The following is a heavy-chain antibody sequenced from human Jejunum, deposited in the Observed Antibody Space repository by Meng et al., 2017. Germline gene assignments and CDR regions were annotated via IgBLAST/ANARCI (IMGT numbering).Heavy chain of an antibody. Sequence: GGSLRLSCAASGFTFSTFAMHWVRQAPGKGLEWVAVISFDGNYKYYADPVKGRFTISRDNSKNTLYLQMNSLGPEDTAVYYCARDPFAYCNSDCQNSYFHHWGQGTLVTVSS. J-gene: IGHJ1*01. CDR2: ISFDGNYK. D-gene: IGHD2/OR15-2a*01. CDR1: GFTFSTFA. V-gene: IGHV3-30*01. CDR3: ARDPFAYCNSDCQNSYFHH.